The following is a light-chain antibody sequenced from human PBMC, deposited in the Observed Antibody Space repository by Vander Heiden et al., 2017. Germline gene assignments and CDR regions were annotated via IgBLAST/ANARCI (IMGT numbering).Light chain of an antibody. V-gene: IGKV3-20*01. CDR2: GAA. CDR3: QQYGSSPLYT. Sequence: EIVSTQSPGTLSLSPGERATLSCRASQSVSSSYLAWYQQKPGQAPRLLIYGAASRATGIPDRFSGSGSGTDFTLTISRLGPEDFAVYYCQQYGSSPLYTFGQGTKLEIK. J-gene: IGKJ2*01. CDR1: QSVSSSY.